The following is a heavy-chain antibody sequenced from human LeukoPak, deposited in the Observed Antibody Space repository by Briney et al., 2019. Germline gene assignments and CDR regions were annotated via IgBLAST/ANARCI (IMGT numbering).Heavy chain of an antibody. Sequence: PGGSLRLSCAASGFTFGSYWMSWVRQAPGKGLEWVANIKQDGSEKYYVDSVKGRFTISRDNAKNSLYLQMNSLRAEDTAVYYCASEGIVEAFDYWGQGTLVTVSS. D-gene: IGHD3-22*01. CDR3: ASEGIVEAFDY. V-gene: IGHV3-7*01. CDR2: IKQDGSEK. CDR1: GFTFGSYW. J-gene: IGHJ4*02.